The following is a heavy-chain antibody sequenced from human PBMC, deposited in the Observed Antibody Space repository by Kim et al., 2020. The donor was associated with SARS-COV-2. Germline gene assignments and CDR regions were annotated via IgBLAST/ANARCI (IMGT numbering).Heavy chain of an antibody. CDR3: ANSMYHYDSSGHGGGNWFDP. J-gene: IGHJ5*02. V-gene: IGHV4-39*01. Sequence: SETLSLTCTVSGGSISSSSYYWGWIRQPPGKGLEWIGSIYYSGSTYYNPSLKSRVTISVDTSKNQFSLKLSSVTAADTAVYYCANSMYHYDSSGHGGGNWFDPWGQGTLVTVSS. D-gene: IGHD3-22*01. CDR2: IYYSGST. CDR1: GGSISSSSYY.